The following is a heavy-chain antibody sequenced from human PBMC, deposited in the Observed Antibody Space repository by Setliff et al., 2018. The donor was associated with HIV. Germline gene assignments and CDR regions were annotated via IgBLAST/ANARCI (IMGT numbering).Heavy chain of an antibody. CDR3: AVANILGTSDFDY. Sequence: GGSLRLSCAASGFTFSSSEMTWVRQAPGKGLEWVSYITGSGSTIYYADSVKGRFTISRDNPKDSLYLQLDRLRVDDTAKDYCAVANILGTSDFDYWGQGTVVTVSS. D-gene: IGHD3-9*01. J-gene: IGHJ4*02. CDR1: GFTFSSSE. CDR2: ITGSGSTI. V-gene: IGHV3-48*03.